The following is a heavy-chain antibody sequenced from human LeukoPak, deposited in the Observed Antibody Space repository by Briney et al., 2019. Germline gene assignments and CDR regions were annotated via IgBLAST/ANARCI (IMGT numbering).Heavy chain of an antibody. J-gene: IGHJ6*02. CDR2: IYYSGNT. D-gene: IGHD4-17*01. V-gene: IGHV4-39*01. Sequence: PSETLSLTCTVSGGSISSRDNYWVWFRQPPGKGLEWIGSIYYSGNTYYNPSLESRVTISVDTSKNHFSLKVSSATAADTAVYYCAGQDTLTHYYVIDVWGQGTTVTVSS. CDR1: GGSISSRDNY. CDR3: AGQDTLTHYYVIDV.